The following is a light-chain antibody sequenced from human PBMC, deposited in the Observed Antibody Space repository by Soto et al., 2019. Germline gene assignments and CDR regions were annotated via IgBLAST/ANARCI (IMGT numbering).Light chain of an antibody. CDR2: LGS. CDR3: MQALQTPT. J-gene: IGKJ1*01. Sequence: DIVMTQSPLSLPVTPGEPASISCRSSQSLLHSNGYNYLDWYLQKPGQSPQLLIYLGSNRASGVPDRFSGSGSGTDFTLKISRVEAEDVGVYYYMQALQTPTFGQGTKVDIK. V-gene: IGKV2-28*01. CDR1: QSLLHSNGYNY.